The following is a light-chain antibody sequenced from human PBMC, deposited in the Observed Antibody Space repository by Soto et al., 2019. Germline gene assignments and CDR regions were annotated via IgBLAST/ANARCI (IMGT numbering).Light chain of an antibody. CDR2: DVT. V-gene: IGLV2-14*03. Sequence: QSALTHPASVSGSPGQSITISCNGTSSDVGGHNYVSWYHHHPGKAPKLIVYDVTNRPSGVSNPFSGSKSCNTASLTISGLQPEDYADYYCRSYTTSNTRQIAFGTGTKLTVL. CDR3: RSYTTSNTRQIA. J-gene: IGLJ1*01. CDR1: SSDVGGHNY.